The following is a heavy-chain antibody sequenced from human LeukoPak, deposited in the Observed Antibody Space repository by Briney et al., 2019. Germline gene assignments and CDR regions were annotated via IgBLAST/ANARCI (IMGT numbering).Heavy chain of an antibody. CDR1: GGTFSSYA. D-gene: IGHD3-9*01. Sequence: SVKVSCKASGGTFSSYAISWVRQAPGQGLEWMGGIIPIFGTANYAQKFQGRVTITADESTSTAYMELSSLRSEDTAVYYCARAGPSVLRYFDWSPTNNWFDPWGQGTLVTVSS. CDR3: ARAGPSVLRYFDWSPTNNWFDP. J-gene: IGHJ5*02. V-gene: IGHV1-69*01. CDR2: IIPIFGTA.